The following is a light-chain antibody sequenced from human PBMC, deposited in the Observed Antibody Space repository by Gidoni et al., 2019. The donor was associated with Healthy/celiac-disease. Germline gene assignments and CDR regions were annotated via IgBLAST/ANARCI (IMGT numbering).Light chain of an antibody. CDR3: QQLNSYLSLT. V-gene: IGKV1-9*01. J-gene: IGKJ4*01. CDR1: QGISSY. CDR2: AAS. Sequence: DIQLTQSPSFLSASVGDRVTITCRASQGISSYFAWYQQKPGKAPKLLIYAASTLPSGVPSRFSGSGSWTEFTLTISSLQPEDFATYYCQQLNSYLSLTFGGGTKVEIK.